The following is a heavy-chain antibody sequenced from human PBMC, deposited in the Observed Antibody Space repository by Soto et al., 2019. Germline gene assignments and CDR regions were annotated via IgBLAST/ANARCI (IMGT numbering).Heavy chain of an antibody. CDR1: GFTFSSYA. Sequence: EVQLLESGGGLVQPGGSLRLSCAASGFTFSSYAMSWVRQAPGKGLEWVSAISGSGGSTYYADSVKGRFTISRDNSKNTLYLQMNSLRAEDTAVYYCAKVRGGYCSGGSCYPHLDLWGRGTLVTVSS. V-gene: IGHV3-23*01. J-gene: IGHJ2*01. CDR2: ISGSGGST. CDR3: AKVRGGYCSGGSCYPHLDL. D-gene: IGHD2-15*01.